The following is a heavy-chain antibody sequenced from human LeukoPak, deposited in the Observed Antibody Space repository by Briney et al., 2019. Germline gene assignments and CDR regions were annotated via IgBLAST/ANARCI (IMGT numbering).Heavy chain of an antibody. CDR1: GGSFSGYY. Sequence: PSETLSPTCAVYGGSFSGYYWSWIRQPPGKGLEWIGEVNHSGSTNYNPSLKSRVTISVDTSKNQFSLKLSSVTAADTAVYYCASPYSSSWYGDAFDIWGQGTMVTVSS. D-gene: IGHD6-13*01. CDR3: ASPYSSSWYGDAFDI. V-gene: IGHV4-34*01. J-gene: IGHJ3*02. CDR2: VNHSGST.